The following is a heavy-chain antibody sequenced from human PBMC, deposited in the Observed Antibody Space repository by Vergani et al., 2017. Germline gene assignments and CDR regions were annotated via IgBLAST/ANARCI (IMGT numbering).Heavy chain of an antibody. J-gene: IGHJ4*02. CDR3: ARQSGHDLGGYFDF. Sequence: QVQLQESGPGLVKTSETVSLTCAVSSYSISSDYYWGWIRQTPGKGLEWIGSIYNSGRTYVNPSLRGRVTMSVDTSRNQFSLKLDPVIAADTAVYYCARQSGHDLGGYFDFWGQGTRLTVSS. CDR2: IYNSGRT. V-gene: IGHV4-38-2*01. D-gene: IGHD5-12*01. CDR1: SYSISSDYY.